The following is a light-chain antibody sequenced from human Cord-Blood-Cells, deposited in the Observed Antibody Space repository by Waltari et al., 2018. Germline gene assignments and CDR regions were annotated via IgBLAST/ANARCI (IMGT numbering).Light chain of an antibody. J-gene: IGKJ2*01. CDR1: QSISSY. CDR3: QQSYSTPYT. Sequence: DIQMTQSPSSLSASAGDRVTITCRASQSISSYLNWYQQKPGKAPKLLIYAASSLQSGVPSRFSGSGSGTDFTLTISSLQPKDFATYYCQQSYSTPYTFGQGTKLEIK. V-gene: IGKV1-39*01. CDR2: AAS.